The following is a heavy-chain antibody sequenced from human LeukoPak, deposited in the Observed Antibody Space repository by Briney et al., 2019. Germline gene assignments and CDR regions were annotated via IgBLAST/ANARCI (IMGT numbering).Heavy chain of an antibody. V-gene: IGHV3-9*01. CDR1: GFAFSTYS. J-gene: IGHJ4*02. Sequence: SLRLSCAASGFAFSTYSMNWVRQAPGKGLEWVSGISWNSGSIGYADSVKGRFTISRDNAKNSLYLQMNSLRAEDTALYYCAKDIGLGVDYWGQGTLVTVSS. D-gene: IGHD5-12*01. CDR2: ISWNSGSI. CDR3: AKDIGLGVDY.